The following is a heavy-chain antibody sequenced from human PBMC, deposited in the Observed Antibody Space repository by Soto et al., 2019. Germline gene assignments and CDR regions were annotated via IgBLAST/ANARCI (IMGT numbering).Heavy chain of an antibody. Sequence: ASVKVSCKASGYTFTSYGVSCVRQAPGQGLEWMGWISAYNGNTNYAQKLQGRVTMTTDTSTSTAYMELRSLRSDDTAVYYCARDLSSQLVRDSPRGAFDIWGQGTMITVSS. CDR2: ISAYNGNT. J-gene: IGHJ3*02. CDR1: GYTFTSYG. CDR3: ARDLSSQLVRDSPRGAFDI. V-gene: IGHV1-18*01. D-gene: IGHD6-13*01.